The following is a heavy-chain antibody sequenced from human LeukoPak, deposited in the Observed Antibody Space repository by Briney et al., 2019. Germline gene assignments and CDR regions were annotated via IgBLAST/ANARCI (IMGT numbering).Heavy chain of an antibody. J-gene: IGHJ4*02. CDR2: IYYSGST. Sequence: PSETLSLTCTVSGGSISSSSYYWGWIRQPPGKGLEWIGSIYYSGSTYYNPSLKSRVTISVDTSKNQFSLKLSSVTAADTAVYYCAKGFYFDYWGQGTLVTVSS. CDR1: GGSISSSSYY. V-gene: IGHV4-39*07. CDR3: AKGFYFDY.